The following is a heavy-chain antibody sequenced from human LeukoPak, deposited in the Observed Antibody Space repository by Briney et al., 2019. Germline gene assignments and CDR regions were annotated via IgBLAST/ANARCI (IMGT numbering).Heavy chain of an antibody. D-gene: IGHD2-15*01. CDR2: IYYSGST. CDR3: ARVGSLAYCSGGSCYSDPNWFDP. J-gene: IGHJ5*02. V-gene: IGHV4-31*03. Sequence: SQTLSPTCTVSGGSISSGGYYWSWIRQHPGKGLEWIGYIYYSGSTNYNPSLRSRVTISVDTSKNQFSLKLSSVTAADTAVYYCARVGSLAYCSGGSCYSDPNWFDPWGQGTLVTVSS. CDR1: GGSISSGGYY.